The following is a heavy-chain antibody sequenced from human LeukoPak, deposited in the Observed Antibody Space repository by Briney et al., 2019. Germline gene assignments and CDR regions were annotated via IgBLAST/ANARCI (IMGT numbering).Heavy chain of an antibody. Sequence: GGSLRLSCAASGFSFSNYGMHWVRQAPGKGLEWVAVISYDGSNKYYADSVKGRFTISRDNSKNTLYLQMNSLRAEDTAVYYCARPMVRGVIPYPPGYWGQGTLVTVSS. D-gene: IGHD3-10*01. CDR1: GFSFSNYG. CDR2: ISYDGSNK. CDR3: ARPMVRGVIPYPPGY. V-gene: IGHV3-30*19. J-gene: IGHJ4*02.